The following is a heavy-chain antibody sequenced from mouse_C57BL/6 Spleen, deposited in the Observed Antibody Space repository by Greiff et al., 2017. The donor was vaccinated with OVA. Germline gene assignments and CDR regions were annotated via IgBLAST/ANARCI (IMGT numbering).Heavy chain of an antibody. V-gene: IGHV1-59*01. CDR1: GYTFTSYW. J-gene: IGHJ2*01. CDR3: ARGYD. Sequence: QVQLKQPGAELVRPGTSVKLSCKASGYTFTSYWMHWVKQRPGQGLEWIGVIDTSDSYTNYNQKFKGKATLTVDTSSSTAYMQLISLTSEDSAIYYCARGYDRGQGTTLTAAS. D-gene: IGHD2-12*01. CDR2: IDTSDSYT.